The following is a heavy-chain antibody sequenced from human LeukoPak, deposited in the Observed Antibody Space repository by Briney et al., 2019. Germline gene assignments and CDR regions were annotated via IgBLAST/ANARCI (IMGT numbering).Heavy chain of an antibody. V-gene: IGHV1-18*01. J-gene: IGHJ5*02. CDR2: ISAYNGNT. CDR1: GYTFTSYA. CDR3: AREGAYCSSTSCHIQNWFDP. D-gene: IGHD2-2*01. Sequence: ASAKVSCKASGYTFTSYAFRWVRQAPGQGLEWMGWISAYNGNTNYAQKFQGRVTMTTDTSTSTAYMELRSLRSDDTAVYYCAREGAYCSSTSCHIQNWFDPWGQGTLVTVSS.